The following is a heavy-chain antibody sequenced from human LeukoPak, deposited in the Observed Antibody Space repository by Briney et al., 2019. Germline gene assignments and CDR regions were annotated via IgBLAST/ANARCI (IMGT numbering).Heavy chain of an antibody. D-gene: IGHD6-13*01. J-gene: IGHJ4*02. CDR3: GKGRDSSSWYAFDY. CDR2: ISESGGST. CDR1: GFTFSSNA. Sequence: PGGSLRLSCAASGFTFSSNAMSWVRQAPGKGLEWVSGISESGGSTYYANSVKGRFTLSRDNSKNTLYLQVNSLRAEDTAVYYCGKGRDSSSWYAFDYWGQGTLVAVSS. V-gene: IGHV3-23*01.